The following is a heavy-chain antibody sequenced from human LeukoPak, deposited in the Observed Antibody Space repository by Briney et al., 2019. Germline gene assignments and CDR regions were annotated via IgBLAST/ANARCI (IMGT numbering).Heavy chain of an antibody. Sequence: PGGSLRLSCAASGFTVSSNYMSWVRQAPGKGLEWVSVIYSGGSTYYADSVKGRFTISRDNSKNTLYLQMNSLRAEDTAVYYCAKEGWTRIAAALDYWGQGTLVTVSS. V-gene: IGHV3-53*05. J-gene: IGHJ4*02. CDR2: IYSGGST. CDR1: GFTVSSNY. CDR3: AKEGWTRIAAALDY. D-gene: IGHD6-13*01.